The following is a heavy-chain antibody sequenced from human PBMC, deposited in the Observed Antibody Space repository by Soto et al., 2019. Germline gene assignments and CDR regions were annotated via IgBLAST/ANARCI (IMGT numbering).Heavy chain of an antibody. J-gene: IGHJ4*02. D-gene: IGHD3-22*01. CDR2: ISGSGGST. CDR1: GFTFSSYA. V-gene: IGHV3-23*01. Sequence: PGGSLRLSCAASGFTFSSYAMSWVRQAPGKGLEWVSAISGSGGSTYYADSVKGRFTISRDNSKNTLYLQMNSLRAEDTAVYYCAKDPHTDYYDSSGYYYRLGYFDYWGQGTLVTVSS. CDR3: AKDPHTDYYDSSGYYYRLGYFDY.